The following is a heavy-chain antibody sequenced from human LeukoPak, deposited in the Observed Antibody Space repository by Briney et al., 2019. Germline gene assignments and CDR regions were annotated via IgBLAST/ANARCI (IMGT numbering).Heavy chain of an antibody. J-gene: IGHJ4*02. CDR3: AKDRPNFYETSGSYYKIKGDF. CDR2: ITSSGRTP. Sequence: GGSLRLSCEASGFTFNTHAMSWVRQAPGKGLEWVASITSSGRTPYYADSVKGRFTISRDNSKNTLYLQMNSLRGEDTAVYYCAKDRPNFYETSGSYYKIKGDFWGQGSLVTVSS. CDR1: GFTFNTHA. D-gene: IGHD3-10*01. V-gene: IGHV3-23*01.